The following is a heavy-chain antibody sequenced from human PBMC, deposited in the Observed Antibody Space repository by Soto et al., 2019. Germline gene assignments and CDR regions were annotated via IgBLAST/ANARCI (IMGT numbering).Heavy chain of an antibody. CDR2: IYYSGST. J-gene: IGHJ6*02. V-gene: IGHV4-39*01. D-gene: IGHD3-22*01. CDR1: GGSISSSSYY. Sequence: SETLSLTCTVSGGSISSSSYYWGWIRQPPGKGLEWIGSIYYSGSTYYNPPLKSRVTISVHTSKNQFSLKLSSVTAADTAVYYCARHYYYDSSGDYYGMDVWGQGTTVTVSS. CDR3: ARHYYYDSSGDYYGMDV.